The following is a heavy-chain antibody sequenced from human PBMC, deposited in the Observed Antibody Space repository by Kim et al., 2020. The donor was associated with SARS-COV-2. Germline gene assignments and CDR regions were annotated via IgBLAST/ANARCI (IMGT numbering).Heavy chain of an antibody. CDR2: IKRDGSEI. Sequence: GGSLRLSCAASGFTFSNSWMGWVRQAPGKGLEWVANIKRDGSEIFYVDSVKGRFTISRDNAKNSVYLQMDSLRPEDTAVYYCARDAAGYTPFDYWGQGTLVTLSS. CDR3: ARDAAGYTPFDY. CDR1: GFTFSNSW. V-gene: IGHV3-7*03. J-gene: IGHJ4*02. D-gene: IGHD5-12*01.